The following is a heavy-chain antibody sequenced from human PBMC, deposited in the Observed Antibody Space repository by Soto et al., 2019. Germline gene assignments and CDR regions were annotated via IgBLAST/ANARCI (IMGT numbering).Heavy chain of an antibody. V-gene: IGHV1-69*13. J-gene: IGHJ4*02. CDR3: ARDGGRHSGGIDY. D-gene: IGHD1-26*01. CDR2: IIPSFGTA. CDR1: GGTFSSYS. Sequence: SVKVSCKASGGTFSSYSINWVRQAPGQGLEWMGEIIPSFGTANYAQKCQGRVTITADDSTSTAYMELSSLRSEDTAVYYCARDGGRHSGGIDYWGQGTLVTVSS.